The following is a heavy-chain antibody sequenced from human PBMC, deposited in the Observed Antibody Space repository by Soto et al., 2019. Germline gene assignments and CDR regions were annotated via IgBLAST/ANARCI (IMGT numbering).Heavy chain of an antibody. CDR1: GFTFSSYG. CDR3: ARDGTTVTRRAFDI. Sequence: QVQLVESGGGVVQPGRSLRLSCAASGFTFSSYGMHWVRQAPGKGLEWVAVIWYDGSNKYYADSVKGRFPISRDNSKNTLYLQMNSLRAEDTAVYYCARDGTTVTRRAFDIWGQGTMVTVSS. CDR2: IWYDGSNK. D-gene: IGHD4-17*01. V-gene: IGHV3-33*01. J-gene: IGHJ3*02.